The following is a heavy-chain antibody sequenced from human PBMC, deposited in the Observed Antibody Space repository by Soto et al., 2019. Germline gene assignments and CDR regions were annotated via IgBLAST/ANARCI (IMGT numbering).Heavy chain of an antibody. J-gene: IGHJ4*02. CDR1: GDTFTDYY. V-gene: IGHV1-46*03. CDR2: VNPSGGHT. Sequence: QVQLVQSGAEVKKPGASVKVSCKASGDTFTDYYIHWVRQAPGQGLEWMGTVNPSGGHTTYAQHLLGRISMARDTPSSALDMVLTSLPSEAAAVYHCARRGIVVVVTAALDSCGQGTLVTVSS. D-gene: IGHD2-21*02. CDR3: ARRGIVVVVTAALDS.